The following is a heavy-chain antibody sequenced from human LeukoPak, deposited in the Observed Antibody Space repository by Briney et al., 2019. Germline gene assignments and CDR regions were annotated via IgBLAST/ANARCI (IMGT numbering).Heavy chain of an antibody. CDR2: ITSSSTYI. CDR1: GFTFSRYT. J-gene: IGHJ4*02. Sequence: PGGSLRLSCAASGFTFSRYTVNWVRQAPGKGLEWVSSITSSSTYIYYADSVKGRFTISRDNAKNSLYLHMNSLRAEDTAVYYCTRGTGSYDYWGQGTRVNVSS. V-gene: IGHV3-21*01. CDR3: TRGTGSYDY. D-gene: IGHD1-26*01.